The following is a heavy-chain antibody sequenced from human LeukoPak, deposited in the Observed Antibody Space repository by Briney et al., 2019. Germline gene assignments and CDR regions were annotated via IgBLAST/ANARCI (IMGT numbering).Heavy chain of an antibody. J-gene: IGHJ5*02. CDR3: GSPYSSSWSEPYNWFDP. Sequence: WASVKVSCKASGGTFSSYAISWVRQAPGQGLEWMGGIIPIFGTANYAQKFQGRVTITADESTSTAYMELSSLRSEDTAVYYCGSPYSSSWSEPYNWFDPWGQGTLVTVSS. CDR2: IIPIFGTA. D-gene: IGHD6-13*01. CDR1: GGTFSSYA. V-gene: IGHV1-69*13.